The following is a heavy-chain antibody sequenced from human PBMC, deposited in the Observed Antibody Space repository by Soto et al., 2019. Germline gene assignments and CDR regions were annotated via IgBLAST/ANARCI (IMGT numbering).Heavy chain of an antibody. Sequence: SETLSLTCTVSGGSISSYYWSWIRQPPGKGLEWIGYIYYSGSTNYNPSLKSRVTISVDTSKNQSSLKLSSVTAADTAVYYCARAEFGTTRHPFDYWGQGTLVTVSS. CDR3: ARAEFGTTRHPFDY. CDR1: GGSISSYY. D-gene: IGHD1-7*01. V-gene: IGHV4-59*01. J-gene: IGHJ4*02. CDR2: IYYSGST.